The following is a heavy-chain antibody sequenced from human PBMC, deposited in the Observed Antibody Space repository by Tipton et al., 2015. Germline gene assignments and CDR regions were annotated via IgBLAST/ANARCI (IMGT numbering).Heavy chain of an antibody. J-gene: IGHJ4*02. D-gene: IGHD6-6*01. CDR1: GDSISSSSW. V-gene: IGHV4-4*02. CDR2: IHHGGTT. Sequence: TLSLTCTVSGDSISSSSWWTWVRQPPGKGLEWIGEIHHGGTTNYNPSLKSRVTMSVDTSKNQFSLQLSSVTAADTAVYYCSGDSSPSVGYFDSWGQGTLVTVSS. CDR3: SGDSSPSVGYFDS.